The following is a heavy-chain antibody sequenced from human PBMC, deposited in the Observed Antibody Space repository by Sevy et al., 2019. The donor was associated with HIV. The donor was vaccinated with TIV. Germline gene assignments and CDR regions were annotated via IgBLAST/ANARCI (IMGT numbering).Heavy chain of an antibody. CDR2: IYYSGST. CDR3: ARRGSWYGRWFDP. CDR1: GGSISSSSYY. J-gene: IGHJ5*02. V-gene: IGHV4-39*01. Sequence: SETLSLTCTVSGGSISSSSYYWGWIRQPPGKGLEWIGSIYYSGSTYYNPSLKSRVTISVDTSKNQFSLKLSSVTAADTAVYYCARRGSWYGRWFDPWGQGTLVTVPS. D-gene: IGHD2-15*01.